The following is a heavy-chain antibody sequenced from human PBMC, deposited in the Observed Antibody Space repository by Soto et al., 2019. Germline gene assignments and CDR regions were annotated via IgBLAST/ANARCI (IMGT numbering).Heavy chain of an antibody. CDR3: ARGWGGVFDI. Sequence: QVQLQESGPGLVKPSETLSLTCTVSGGSISSYYWSWIRQPPGKGLVWIGNIYYSGSTNYNPSLRSRVTISVDTSKDQFSLKLSSVTAADTAVYYCARGWGGVFDIWGQGTMVTVSS. V-gene: IGHV4-59*08. CDR2: IYYSGST. D-gene: IGHD1-26*01. J-gene: IGHJ3*02. CDR1: GGSISSYY.